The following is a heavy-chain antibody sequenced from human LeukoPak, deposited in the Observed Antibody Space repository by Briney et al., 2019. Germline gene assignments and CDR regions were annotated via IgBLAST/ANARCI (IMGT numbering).Heavy chain of an antibody. CDR3: ARGGVLRYFDWLVHDAFDI. V-gene: IGHV4-4*02. CDR2: IYRSGST. D-gene: IGHD3-9*01. Sequence: KPSGTLSLTCAVSGGSISSGNWWSWVRQPPGKGLEWIGEIYRSGSTNYNPSLKSRVTISVDKSKNQFSLKLSSVTAADTAVYYCARGGVLRYFDWLVHDAFDIWGQGTMVTVSS. CDR1: GGSISSGNW. J-gene: IGHJ3*02.